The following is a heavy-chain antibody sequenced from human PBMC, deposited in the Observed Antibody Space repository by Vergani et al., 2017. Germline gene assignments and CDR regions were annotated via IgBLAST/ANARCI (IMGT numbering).Heavy chain of an antibody. CDR3: AKHFRGWGIDY. D-gene: IGHD3-16*01. CDR2: IQCDGSNQ. V-gene: IGHV3-30*02. CDR1: GFTLSNYD. J-gene: IGHJ4*02. Sequence: QVQLVESGGGVVQRGGSLRLSCATSGFTLSNYDMQWIRQGPGKGLEFVAFIQCDGSNQYYADSVKGRFTLSRDFSKNTLYLQMNSLRTDDTATYYCAKHFRGWGIDYWGQGTKVIVSS.